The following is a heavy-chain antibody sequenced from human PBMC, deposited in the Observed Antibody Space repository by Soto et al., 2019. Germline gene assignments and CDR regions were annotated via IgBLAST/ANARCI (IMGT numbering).Heavy chain of an antibody. CDR3: ARVGSSAPALDY. J-gene: IGHJ4*02. Sequence: GGSLRLSCAASGFTFSSYSMNWVRQAPGKGLEWVSSISSSSSYIYYADSVKGRFTISRDNAKNSLYLQMNSLRAEDTAVYYCARVGSSAPALDYWGQGTLVPVSS. V-gene: IGHV3-21*01. CDR1: GFTFSSYS. CDR2: ISSSSSYI. D-gene: IGHD6-6*01.